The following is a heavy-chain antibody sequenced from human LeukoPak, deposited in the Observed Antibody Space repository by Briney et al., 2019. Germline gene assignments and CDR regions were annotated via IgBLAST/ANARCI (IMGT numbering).Heavy chain of an antibody. CDR3: ARQGTRYSYGYNWFDP. CDR2: IYTSGST. D-gene: IGHD5-18*01. V-gene: IGHV4-4*09. CDR1: GGSISSYY. J-gene: IGHJ5*02. Sequence: SETLSLTCTVSGGSISSYYWSWIRQPPGKGLEWIGYIYTSGSTNYNPSLKSRVTISVDTSKNQFSLKLSSVTAADTAVYYCARQGTRYSYGYNWFDPWGQGALITVSS.